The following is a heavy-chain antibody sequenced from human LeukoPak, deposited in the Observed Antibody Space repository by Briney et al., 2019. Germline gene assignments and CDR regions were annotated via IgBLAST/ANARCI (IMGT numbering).Heavy chain of an antibody. Sequence: SETLSLTCTVSGDSINSGSYYWGWIRQPPGKGLEWIGHIYYSGKTYYSPSLKSRVTISIDTSKYQFSLELVSVIAADSAVYYCARFLGWGYYFDYLGQGTLVTVSS. CDR3: ARFLGWGYYFDY. CDR1: GDSINSGSYY. J-gene: IGHJ4*02. D-gene: IGHD3-16*01. V-gene: IGHV4-39*07. CDR2: IYYSGKT.